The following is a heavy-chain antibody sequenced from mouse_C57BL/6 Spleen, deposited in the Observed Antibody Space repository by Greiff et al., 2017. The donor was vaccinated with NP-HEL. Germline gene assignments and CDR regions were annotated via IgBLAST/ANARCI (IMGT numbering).Heavy chain of an antibody. CDR2: IDPSDSET. J-gene: IGHJ4*01. CDR1: GYTFTSYW. D-gene: IGHD1-1*01. V-gene: IGHV1-52*01. CDR3: ARRYYYGSSLHYYAMDY. Sequence: QVQLQQSGAELVRPGSSVKLSCKASGYTFTSYWMHWVKQRPIQGLEWIGNIDPSDSETHYNQKFKDKATLTVDKSSSTAYMQLSSLTSEDSAVYYCARRYYYGSSLHYYAMDYWGQGTSVTVSS.